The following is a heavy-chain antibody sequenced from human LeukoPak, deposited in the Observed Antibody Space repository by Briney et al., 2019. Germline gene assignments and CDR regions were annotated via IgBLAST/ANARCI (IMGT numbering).Heavy chain of an antibody. CDR3: ARGRRAANWFDP. CDR1: GGSISSYY. J-gene: IGHJ5*02. CDR2: IYYSGST. V-gene: IGHV4-59*01. D-gene: IGHD6-13*01. Sequence: SETLSLTCTVSGGSISSYYWSWIWQPPGKGLEWIGYIYYSGSTNYNPSLKSRVTISVDTSKNQFSLKLSSVTAADTAVYYCARGRRAANWFDPWGQGTLVTVSS.